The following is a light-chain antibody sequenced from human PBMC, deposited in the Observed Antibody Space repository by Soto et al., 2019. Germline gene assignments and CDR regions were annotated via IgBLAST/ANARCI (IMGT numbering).Light chain of an antibody. CDR3: QQSYSSPPT. CDR2: AAS. Sequence: DIQMTQSPSSLSASVEDRVIITCRASQSISNHLNWYQQKPGKDPKLLIFAASSLQSGVPSRFSGSRSGPDFTLTISSLQPEDFATYYCQQSYSSPPTFGQGTKVEI. J-gene: IGKJ1*01. V-gene: IGKV1-39*01. CDR1: QSISNH.